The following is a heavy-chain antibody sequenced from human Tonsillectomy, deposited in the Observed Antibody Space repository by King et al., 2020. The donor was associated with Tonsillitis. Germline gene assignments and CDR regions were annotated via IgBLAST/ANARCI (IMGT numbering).Heavy chain of an antibody. Sequence: QLQESGPGLVKPSETLSLTCSVSGGSISSYYWSWIRQPPGKGLEWIGYVHYSGSTNYNPSLKSRVTISVDTSKNQFSRKLNSVPSADTAVYYCASVLQTSYWYFDLWGRGTLVTVSS. CDR1: GGSISSYY. CDR2: VHYSGST. J-gene: IGHJ2*01. CDR3: ASVLQTSYWYFDL. D-gene: IGHD5-24*01. V-gene: IGHV4-59*08.